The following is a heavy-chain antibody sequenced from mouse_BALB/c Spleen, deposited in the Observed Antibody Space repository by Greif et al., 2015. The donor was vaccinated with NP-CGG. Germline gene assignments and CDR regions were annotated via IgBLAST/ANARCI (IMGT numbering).Heavy chain of an antibody. V-gene: IGHV5-9-3*01. D-gene: IGHD2-12*01. CDR1: GFTFSSYA. Sequence: EVKVVESGGGLVKPGGSLKLSCAASGFTFSSYAMSWVRQTPEKRLEWVATISSGGSYTYYPDSVKGRFTISRDNAKNTLCLQMSSLRSEDTAMYYCARHETTTWFAYWGQGTLVTVSA. CDR3: ARHETTTWFAY. J-gene: IGHJ3*01. CDR2: ISSGGSYT.